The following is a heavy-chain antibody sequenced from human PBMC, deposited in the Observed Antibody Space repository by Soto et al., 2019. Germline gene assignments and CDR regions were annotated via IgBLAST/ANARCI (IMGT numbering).Heavy chain of an antibody. Sequence: ASVKVSCKASGGTFSSYAISWVRQAPGQGLEWMGGIIPIFGTANYAQKFQGRVTITADKSTSTAYMELSSLRSEDTAVYYCARGKKGKLPLGWFDPWGQGTLVTVS. J-gene: IGHJ5*02. CDR2: IIPIFGTA. V-gene: IGHV1-69*06. D-gene: IGHD2-15*01. CDR3: ARGKKGKLPLGWFDP. CDR1: GGTFSSYA.